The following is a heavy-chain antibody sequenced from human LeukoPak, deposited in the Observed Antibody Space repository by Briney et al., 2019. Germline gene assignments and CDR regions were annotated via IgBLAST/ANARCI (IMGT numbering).Heavy chain of an antibody. V-gene: IGHV4-34*01. CDR3: ARSPRRDGYNL. CDR1: GGSFSGYY. J-gene: IGHJ5*02. D-gene: IGHD5-24*01. Sequence: SETLSLTCAIYGGSFSGYYWSWIRQPPGKGLEWIGEINHSGSTNYNPPLKSRVTISIDTSKNQFSLKLSSVTAADTAVYYCARSPRRDGYNLWGQGTLVTVSS. CDR2: INHSGST.